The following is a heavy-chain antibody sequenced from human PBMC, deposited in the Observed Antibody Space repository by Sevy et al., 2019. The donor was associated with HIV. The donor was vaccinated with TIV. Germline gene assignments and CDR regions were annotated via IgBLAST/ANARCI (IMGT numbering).Heavy chain of an antibody. J-gene: IGHJ6*03. CDR3: AKDGFKPSVGDENYYYYYMDV. V-gene: IGHV3-23*01. D-gene: IGHD3-16*01. Sequence: GGSLRLSCAASGFTFSSYAMSWVRQAPGKGLEWVSAISGSGGSTYYGDSVKGRFTISRDNSKNTLYLQMNSLRAEDTAVYYCAKDGFKPSVGDENYYYYYMDVWGKGTKVTVSS. CDR2: ISGSGGST. CDR1: GFTFSSYA.